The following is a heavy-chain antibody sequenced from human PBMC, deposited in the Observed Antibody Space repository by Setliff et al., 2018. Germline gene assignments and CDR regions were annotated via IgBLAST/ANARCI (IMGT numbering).Heavy chain of an antibody. CDR2: IWYDGSNK. J-gene: IGHJ6*02. CDR1: GFTFNNFA. CDR3: AGCGYGQYYAMDV. V-gene: IGHV3-33*01. D-gene: IGHD5-12*01. Sequence: GALRLSCAASGFTFNNFAMHWVRQAPGKGLEWVAVIWYDGSNKYYADSVKGRFTISRDDSNNTLYLQMTSLRAEDTAVYYCAGCGYGQYYAMDVWGQGTTVTVSS.